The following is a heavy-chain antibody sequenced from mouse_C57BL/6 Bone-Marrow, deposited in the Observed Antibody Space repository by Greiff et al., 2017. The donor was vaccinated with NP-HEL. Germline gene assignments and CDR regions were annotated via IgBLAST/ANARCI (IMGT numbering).Heavy chain of an antibody. CDR3: ARVYYGPYWYFDV. D-gene: IGHD2-1*01. J-gene: IGHJ1*03. CDR2: ISYSGST. CDR1: GYSITSDY. Sequence: DVMLVESGPGLAKPSQTLSLTCSVTGYSITSDYWNWIRKFPGNKLEYMGYISYSGSTYYNPSLKSRISITRDTSKNQYYLQLNSVTTEDTATYYCARVYYGPYWYFDVWGTGTTVTVSS. V-gene: IGHV3-8*01.